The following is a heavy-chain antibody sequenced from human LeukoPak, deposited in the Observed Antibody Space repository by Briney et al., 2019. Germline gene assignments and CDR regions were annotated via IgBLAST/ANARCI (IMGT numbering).Heavy chain of an antibody. V-gene: IGHV1-2*02. Sequence: ASVKVSCKASGSFTGYNMHWVRQAPGQGLEWMGCINPNRGDTSYAQMFQGRVTLTRDTSISTAYMEVSSLRSDDTAVYYCARESAGFGGFDYLGQGSPVTVSS. D-gene: IGHD2-15*01. CDR2: INPNRGDT. CDR3: ARESAGFGGFDY. J-gene: IGHJ4*02. CDR1: GSFTGYN.